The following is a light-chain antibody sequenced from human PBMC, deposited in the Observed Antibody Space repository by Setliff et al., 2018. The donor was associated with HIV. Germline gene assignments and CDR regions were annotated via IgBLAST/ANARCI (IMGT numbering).Light chain of an antibody. CDR2: QVT. Sequence: QSVLTQPASVSGTLGRSLTISCIGTNSDIGGYNYVSWYQHQPGKVPKLIISQVTSRPSGISNRFSGSRSGVTASLTIAGLQTDDEGDYYCSSYTTRKIVIFGGGTKVTVL. CDR3: SSYTTRKIVI. CDR1: NSDIGGYNY. V-gene: IGLV2-14*01. J-gene: IGLJ2*01.